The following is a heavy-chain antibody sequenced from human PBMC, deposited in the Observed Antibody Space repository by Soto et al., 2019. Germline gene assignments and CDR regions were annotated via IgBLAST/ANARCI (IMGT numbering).Heavy chain of an antibody. Sequence: PSETLSLTCTVSGGSISSGDYYWSWIRQPPGKGLECIGYIYYTGSTTYNPSLKSRLTITKDTSKNQVVLTMTNMDPVDTATYYCAHSRGDILTAYYDGWFDPWGQGTLVTVSS. CDR3: AHSRGDILTAYYDGWFDP. CDR2: IYYTGST. CDR1: GGSISSGDYY. J-gene: IGHJ5*02. V-gene: IGHV4-61*08. D-gene: IGHD3-9*01.